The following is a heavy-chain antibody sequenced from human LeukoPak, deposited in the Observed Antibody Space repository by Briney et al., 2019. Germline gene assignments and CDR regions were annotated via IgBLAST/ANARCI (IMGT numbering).Heavy chain of an antibody. J-gene: IGHJ6*02. CDR1: GFPFSSYA. CDR3: AKEDPSTYYYDSSGYSRNYYYYYGMDV. CDR2: ISGSGGST. D-gene: IGHD3-22*01. Sequence: PGGSLRLSCAASGFPFSSYAMSWVRQAPGKGLEWVSAISGSGGSTYYADSVKGRFTISRDNSKNTLYLQMNSLRAEDTAVYYCAKEDPSTYYYDSSGYSRNYYYYYGMDVWGQGTTVTVSS. V-gene: IGHV3-23*01.